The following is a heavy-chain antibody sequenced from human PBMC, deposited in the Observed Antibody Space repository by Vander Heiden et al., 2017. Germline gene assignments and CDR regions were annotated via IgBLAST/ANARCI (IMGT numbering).Heavy chain of an antibody. CDR1: GFTFSTYS. CDR2: ISSSSSYI. CDR3: ARGGYCSYGVCYHFDY. Sequence: EVQLVESGGGLVKPGGSPRLSCAASGFTFSTYSMNWVRQAPGKGLEWVSSISSSSSYIYYADSVKGRFTISRDNAKNSLYLQMNSLRAEDTAVYYCARGGYCSYGVCYHFDYWGQGTLVTVSS. D-gene: IGHD2-8*01. V-gene: IGHV3-21*01. J-gene: IGHJ4*02.